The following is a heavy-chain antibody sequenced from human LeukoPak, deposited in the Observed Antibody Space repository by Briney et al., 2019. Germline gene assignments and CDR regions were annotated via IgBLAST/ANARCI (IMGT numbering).Heavy chain of an antibody. CDR1: GFTFSSYA. D-gene: IGHD3-10*01. CDR2: ISGSGGST. Sequence: PGGSLRHSCAASGFTFSSYAMSWVRQAPGKGLEWVSAISGSGGSTYHADSVKGRFTISRDNSKNTLYLQMNSLRAEDTAVYYCAKAPSYYYGSWSYYNDYYYYYGMDVWGKGTTVTVSS. J-gene: IGHJ6*04. V-gene: IGHV3-23*01. CDR3: AKAPSYYYGSWSYYNDYYYYYGMDV.